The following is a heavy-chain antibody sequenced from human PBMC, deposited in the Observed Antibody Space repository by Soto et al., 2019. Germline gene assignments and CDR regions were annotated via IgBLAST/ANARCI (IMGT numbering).Heavy chain of an antibody. D-gene: IGHD3-3*01. CDR2: IIPVFDTV. CDR3: ASAPREWGRYFDY. Sequence: QGQLVQSGAEVKKPGASVKVSCMPSGGTFTKYALNWVRQAPGQGLEWMGGIIPVFDTVYYAQRFQGRVTITADEATSTVYMNFRSPRYEDTAVYYCASAPREWGRYFDYWGQGTLVTVSS. J-gene: IGHJ4*02. CDR1: GGTFTKYA. V-gene: IGHV1-69*01.